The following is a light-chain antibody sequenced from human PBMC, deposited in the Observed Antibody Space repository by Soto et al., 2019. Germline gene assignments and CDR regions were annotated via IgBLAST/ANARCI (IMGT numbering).Light chain of an antibody. CDR2: SNN. CDR3: AVWDDSLNGVV. CDR1: SSNIGSNT. V-gene: IGLV1-44*01. J-gene: IGLJ2*01. Sequence: QSVLTQPPSASGTPGQRVTISCSGSSSNIGSNTVNWYQQLPGTAPKLLIYSNNQRPPGVPDRFSGSKSGTSASLAISGLQSEDEADYYCAVWDDSLNGVVFGGGTKLTVL.